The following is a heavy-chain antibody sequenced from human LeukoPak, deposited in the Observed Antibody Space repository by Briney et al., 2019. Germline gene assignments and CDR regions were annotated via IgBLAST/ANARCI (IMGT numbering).Heavy chain of an antibody. CDR1: GFTFSSYS. V-gene: IGHV3-21*01. Sequence: GGSLRPSCAASGFTFSSYSMNWVRQAPGKGPEWVSSISSSSGYIYYADSVKGRFTISRDNAKNSLYLQMNSLRAEDTAVYYCARAQRGGNSMAGXDYXXQGTXVTVSS. CDR3: ARAQRGGNSMAGXDY. J-gene: IGHJ4*02. CDR2: ISSSSGYI. D-gene: IGHD4-23*01.